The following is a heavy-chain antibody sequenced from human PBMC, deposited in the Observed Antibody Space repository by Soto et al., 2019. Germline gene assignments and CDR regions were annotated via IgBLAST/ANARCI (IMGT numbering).Heavy chain of an antibody. CDR2: ISGYNGNT. D-gene: IGHD2-2*01. CDR1: GYTFTSYG. V-gene: IGHV1-18*01. CDR3: AIWPAAMRFDYYNYYMDV. J-gene: IGHJ6*03. Sequence: QVHLVQSGAEVKKPGASVKVSCKASGYTFTSYGFSWVRQAPGQGLEWMGWISGYNGNTNYEQKFQGRVTMTTDTSTSTAYMELRSLRSDDTAVYYRAIWPAAMRFDYYNYYMDVWGKGTTVIVSS.